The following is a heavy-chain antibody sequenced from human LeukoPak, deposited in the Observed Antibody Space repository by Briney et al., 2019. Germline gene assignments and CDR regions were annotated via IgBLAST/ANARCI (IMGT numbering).Heavy chain of an antibody. D-gene: IGHD3-10*01. CDR2: INWNGGSK. CDR1: GFTFDDYV. CDR3: ARLAGYYYGSGSAWRYYFDY. V-gene: IGHV3-20*04. J-gene: IGHJ4*02. Sequence: GGSLRLSCAASGFTFDDYVMSWVRQAPGKGLEWVSGINWNGGSKGYADSVKGRFTISRDNAKNSLYLQMNNLRAEDTALYYCARLAGYYYGSGSAWRYYFDYWGQGILVTVSS.